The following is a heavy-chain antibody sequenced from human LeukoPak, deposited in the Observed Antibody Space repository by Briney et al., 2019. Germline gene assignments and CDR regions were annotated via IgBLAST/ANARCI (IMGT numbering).Heavy chain of an antibody. V-gene: IGHV3-53*01. CDR3: ARGSGSGWPLDR. D-gene: IGHD6-19*01. CDR2: MYAGGTT. J-gene: IGHJ5*02. CDR1: GVIVSRNF. Sequence: GGSLRLSCAASGVIVSRNFMSWVRQAPGKGLQWVAIMYAGGTTDYSDSVRGRFHISRDSSNNTLSLQINSLRAEDTAVYYCARGSGSGWPLDRWGQGAQVTVSS.